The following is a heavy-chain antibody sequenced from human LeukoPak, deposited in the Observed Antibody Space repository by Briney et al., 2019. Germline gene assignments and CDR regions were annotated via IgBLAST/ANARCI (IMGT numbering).Heavy chain of an antibody. Sequence: SETLSLTCTVSGGSISSYYWSWIRQPPGKGLEWIGYIYYSGSTNYNPSLKSRVTISVDTSKNQFSLKLSSVTAADTAVYYCALSGYSSGWGLGYWGQGTLVTVS. D-gene: IGHD6-19*01. CDR3: ALSGYSSGWGLGY. J-gene: IGHJ4*02. CDR1: GGSISSYY. V-gene: IGHV4-59*01. CDR2: IYYSGST.